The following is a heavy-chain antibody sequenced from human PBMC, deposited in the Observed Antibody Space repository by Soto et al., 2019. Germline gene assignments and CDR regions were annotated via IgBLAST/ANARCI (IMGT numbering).Heavy chain of an antibody. J-gene: IGHJ6*03. CDR2: ISGSGGST. CDR3: AGGGSIVVATRRLMDV. CDR1: GFTFSSYA. D-gene: IGHD3-22*01. V-gene: IGHV3-23*01. Sequence: GGSLRLSCAASGFTFSSYAMSWVRQAPGKGLEWVSAISGSGGSTYYADSVKGRFTISRDNSKNTLYLQMNSLRAEDAAVYYCAGGGSIVVATRRLMDVWGKGTTVTVSS.